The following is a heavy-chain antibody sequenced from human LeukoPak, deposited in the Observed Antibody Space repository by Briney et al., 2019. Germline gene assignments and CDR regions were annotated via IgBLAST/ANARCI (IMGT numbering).Heavy chain of an antibody. D-gene: IGHD1-26*01. J-gene: IGHJ4*02. CDR2: IYYSGST. CDR1: GGSISSGSYY. CDR3: ARWSGNYYIIKTYYFDY. V-gene: IGHV4-39*01. Sequence: SETLSLTCTVSGGSISSGSYYWGWIRQPPGKGLEWIGSIYYSGSTYYNPSLKSRVTISVDTSKNQFSLKLSSVTAADTAVYYCARWSGNYYIIKTYYFDYWGQGTLVTVSS.